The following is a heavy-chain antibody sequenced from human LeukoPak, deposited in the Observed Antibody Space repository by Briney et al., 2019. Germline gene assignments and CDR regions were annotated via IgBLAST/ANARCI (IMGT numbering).Heavy chain of an antibody. CDR1: GYTFTGYY. D-gene: IGHD5-18*01. CDR2: INPNSGGT. V-gene: IGHV1-2*02. J-gene: IGHJ5*02. Sequence: PAASVKVSCKASGYTFTGYYMHWVRQAPGQGLEWMGWINPNSGGTNYAQKFQGRVTMTRDTSISTAYMELSRLRSDDTAVYYCARAFALGGAMVTSYWFDPWGQGTLVTVSS. CDR3: ARAFALGGAMVTSYWFDP.